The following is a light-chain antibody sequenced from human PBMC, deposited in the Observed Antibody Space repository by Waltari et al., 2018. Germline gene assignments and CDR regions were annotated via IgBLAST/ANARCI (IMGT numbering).Light chain of an antibody. Sequence: EIVLTQSPVTPSLSAGESATPSCRTSQSVTRALAWYQQKPGQAPRLLIYGASNRATGIPDRFSGSGSGTDFSLTISSLEPEDFAVYYCQHYLRLPVTFGQGTKVEVK. CDR1: QSVTRA. V-gene: IGKV3-20*01. CDR3: QHYLRLPVT. CDR2: GAS. J-gene: IGKJ1*01.